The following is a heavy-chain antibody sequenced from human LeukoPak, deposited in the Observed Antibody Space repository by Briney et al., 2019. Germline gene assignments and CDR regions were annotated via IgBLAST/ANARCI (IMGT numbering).Heavy chain of an antibody. V-gene: IGHV3-23*01. CDR1: GFTFTTYA. CDR2: ISDNGGTT. CDR3: AHTPTYYDFWSGPQYFQH. Sequence: GGSLRLSCAASGFTFTTYAMSWVRQAPGKGLEWVSGISDNGGTTYYADSVKGRFTISSDNSRNTLYLQMNSLRAEDTAVYYCAHTPTYYDFWSGPQYFQHWGQGTLVTVSP. D-gene: IGHD3-3*01. J-gene: IGHJ1*01.